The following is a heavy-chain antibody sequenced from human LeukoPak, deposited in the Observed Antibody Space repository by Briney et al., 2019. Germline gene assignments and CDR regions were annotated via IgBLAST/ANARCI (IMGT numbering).Heavy chain of an antibody. J-gene: IGHJ1*01. V-gene: IGHV4-59*08. CDR1: GGSISSYY. D-gene: IGHD3-16*01. CDR3: ASPTMGTPYYEVMVNTFQH. CDR2: IYYSGST. Sequence: KPSETLSLTCTVSGGSISSYYWSWIRQPPGKGLEWIGYIYYSGSTNYNPSLKSRVTISVDTSKNQFSLKLSSVTAADTAVYYCASPTMGTPYYEVMVNTFQHWGQGTWSPSPQ.